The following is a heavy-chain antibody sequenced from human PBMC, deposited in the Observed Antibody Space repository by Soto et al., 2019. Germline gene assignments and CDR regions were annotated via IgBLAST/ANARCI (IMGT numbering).Heavy chain of an antibody. V-gene: IGHV4-30-4*01. J-gene: IGHJ5*02. CDR2: IYYSGST. D-gene: IGHD4-17*01. Sequence: PSETLSLTCTVSGGSISSGDYYWSWIRQPPGKGLEWIGYIYYSGSTYYKPSLKSRVTISGDTSKNQFSLKLSSVTAADTAVYYCARAKGLLTVTTAWIDPRGQGTLVTVSS. CDR3: ARAKGLLTVTTAWIDP. CDR1: GGSISSGDYY.